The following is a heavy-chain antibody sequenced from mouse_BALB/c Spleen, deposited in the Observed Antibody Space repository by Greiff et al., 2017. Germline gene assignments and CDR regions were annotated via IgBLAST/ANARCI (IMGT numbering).Heavy chain of an antibody. J-gene: IGHJ1*01. CDR1: GYSITSDYA. Sequence: EVKLMESGPGLVKPSQSLSLTCTVTGYSITSDYAWNWIRQFPGNKLEWMGYISYSGSTSYNPSLKSRISITRDTSKNQFFLQLNSVTTEDTATYYCARGGYDRYFDVWGAGTTVTVSS. CDR2: ISYSGST. V-gene: IGHV3-2*02. D-gene: IGHD2-2*01. CDR3: ARGGYDRYFDV.